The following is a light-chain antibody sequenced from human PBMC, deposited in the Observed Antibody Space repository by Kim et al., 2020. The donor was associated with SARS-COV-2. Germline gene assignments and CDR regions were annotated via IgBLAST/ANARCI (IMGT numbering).Light chain of an antibody. CDR1: QSVSSY. CDR2: DAS. V-gene: IGKV3-11*01. CDR3: QQRSSWPWT. Sequence: EIVLTQSPAPLSLSPGERATLSCRASQSVSSYLAWYQQKSGQAPRLLIYDASNRATGIPARFGGRGSGTDFTLTISSLEPEDFEVYYCQQRSSWPWTFGDGTKVDIK. J-gene: IGKJ1*01.